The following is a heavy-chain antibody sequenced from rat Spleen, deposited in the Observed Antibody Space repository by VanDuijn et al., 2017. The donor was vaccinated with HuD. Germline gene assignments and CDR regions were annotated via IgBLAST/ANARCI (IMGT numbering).Heavy chain of an antibody. D-gene: IGHD1-12*02. V-gene: IGHV2-13*01. J-gene: IGHJ2*01. CDR1: GFSLSTYG. Sequence: QVQLKESGPGLVQPSQTLSLTCTLSGFSLSTYGVIWVRQPPGEGLEWMGVIWGDGNTNYNSALKSRLSISRDTSKSQVFLKMSSLQTEDSATYYCARSAKYYYDGSYYYVHFDYWGQGVMVTVSS. CDR2: IWGDGNT. CDR3: ARSAKYYYDGSYYYVHFDY.